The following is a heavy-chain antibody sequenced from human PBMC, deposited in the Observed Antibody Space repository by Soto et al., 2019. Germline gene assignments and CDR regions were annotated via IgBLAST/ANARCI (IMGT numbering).Heavy chain of an antibody. V-gene: IGHV1-18*01. Sequence: QVQLVQSGAEVMKPGASVRVSCKASGYSFTTYGISWVRQAPGQGLEYMGWTSVYNGDTNYAQKLQGRVTMTTDTSTSTAYMELRSLRSDDTAIYYCARDRRDSVADRRSFDVWGQGTMITVSS. CDR1: GYSFTTYG. CDR3: ARDRRDSVADRRSFDV. J-gene: IGHJ3*01. D-gene: IGHD1-26*01. CDR2: TSVYNGDT.